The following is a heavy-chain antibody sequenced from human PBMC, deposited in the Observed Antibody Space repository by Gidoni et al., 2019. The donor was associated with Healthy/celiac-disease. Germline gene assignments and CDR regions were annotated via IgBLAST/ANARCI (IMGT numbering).Heavy chain of an antibody. CDR2: IYYSGST. J-gene: IGHJ4*02. V-gene: IGHV4-59*01. Sequence: QVQLQESGPGLVKPSETLSLTCTVSGGSISSYYWSWIRQPPGKGLEWIGYIYYSGSTNYNPSLKSRVTRSVDTSKNQFSLKLSSVTAADTAVYYCASLYGSGSLFDYWGQGTLVTVSS. CDR1: GGSISSYY. D-gene: IGHD3-10*01. CDR3: ASLYGSGSLFDY.